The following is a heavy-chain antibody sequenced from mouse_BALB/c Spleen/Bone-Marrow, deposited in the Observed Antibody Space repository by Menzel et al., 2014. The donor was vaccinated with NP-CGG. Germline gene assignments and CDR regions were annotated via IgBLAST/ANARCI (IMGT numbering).Heavy chain of an antibody. CDR3: ADKDYEEVAY. J-gene: IGHJ3*01. CDR1: GFNFKDSY. CDR2: IDPADGIT. Sequence: VKLMESGAELVKPGASVKLSCTASGFNFKDSYMHWVKQRPEQGLEWIGRIDPADGITNYDPKFQGKATLTADTPSNTADQQHSSLTTEDTAVYYCADKDYEEVAYWGQGTLLTVSA. V-gene: IGHV14-3*02. D-gene: IGHD2-4*01.